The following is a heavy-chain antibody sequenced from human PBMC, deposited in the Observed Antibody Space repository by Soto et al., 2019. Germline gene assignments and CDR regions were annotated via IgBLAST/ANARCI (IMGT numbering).Heavy chain of an antibody. CDR2: IIPIFGTA. D-gene: IGHD1-26*01. Sequence: SVKVSCKASGGTFSGYAISWVRQAPGQGLEWMGGIIPIFGTANYAQKFQGRVTITADESTSTAYMELSSLRSEDTAVYYCASCRYSGSYIPDYWGQGTLVTVSS. J-gene: IGHJ4*02. CDR1: GGTFSGYA. CDR3: ASCRYSGSYIPDY. V-gene: IGHV1-69*13.